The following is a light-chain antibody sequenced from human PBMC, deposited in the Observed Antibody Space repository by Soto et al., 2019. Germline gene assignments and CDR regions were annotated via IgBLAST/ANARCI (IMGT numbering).Light chain of an antibody. J-gene: IGLJ2*01. CDR2: VNS. V-gene: IGLV1-40*01. Sequence: QSVLTQPPSVSGAPGQRVTISCTGSSSNIGAGYDVHWYQQLPGTAPKLLIYVNSNRPSGVPDRFSGSKSGTSASLAITGLQAEEEADYYCQSYDSSLSAVVFGGGTKLTVL. CDR1: SSNIGAGYD. CDR3: QSYDSSLSAVV.